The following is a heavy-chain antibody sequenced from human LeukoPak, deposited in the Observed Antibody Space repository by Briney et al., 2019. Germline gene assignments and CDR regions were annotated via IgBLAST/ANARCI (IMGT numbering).Heavy chain of an antibody. CDR2: IGDSGVDT. D-gene: IGHD3-22*01. Sequence: GRSLRLSCAASGFSFSSYGMSWVRQAPGKGLEWVSSIGDSGVDTYYADSVKGRFTISRDNSKSTLYLEMNSLRAEDTAVYYCAKSYGISMIVVVITSFDYWAREPWSPSPQ. CDR3: AKSYGISMIVVVITSFDY. J-gene: IGHJ4*02. V-gene: IGHV3-23*01. CDR1: GFSFSSYG.